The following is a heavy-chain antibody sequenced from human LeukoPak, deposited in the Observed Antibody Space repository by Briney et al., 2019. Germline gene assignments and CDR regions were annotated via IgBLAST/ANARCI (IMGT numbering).Heavy chain of an antibody. V-gene: IGHV4-31*03. CDR3: ARGQLWGYYFDY. D-gene: IGHD5-18*01. CDR1: GGSISSGGYY. J-gene: IGHJ4*02. Sequence: TSQTLSLTCTVSGGSISSGGYYWSWIRQHPGKGLEWIGYIYYSGSTYYNPSLKSRVTISVDTSKNQFSLKLSSVTAADTAVYYCARGQLWGYYFDYWGQGTLVTVSS. CDR2: IYYSGST.